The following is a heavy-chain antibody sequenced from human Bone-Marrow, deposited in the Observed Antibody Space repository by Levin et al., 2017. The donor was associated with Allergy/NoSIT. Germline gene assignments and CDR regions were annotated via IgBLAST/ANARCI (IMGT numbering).Heavy chain of an antibody. Sequence: GGSLRLSCAASGFNFDDDYMDWVRQAPGKGLEWVGRIRNKATNYATEYAASVKGRFTISKDVSKNSLYLQMNSLKTGDTAVYYCVRGGGWGTSRFDNWGRGTLVTVSS. CDR2: IRNKATNYAT. V-gene: IGHV3-72*01. CDR3: VRGGGWGTSRFDN. J-gene: IGHJ4*02. D-gene: IGHD3-16*02. CDR1: GFNFDDDY.